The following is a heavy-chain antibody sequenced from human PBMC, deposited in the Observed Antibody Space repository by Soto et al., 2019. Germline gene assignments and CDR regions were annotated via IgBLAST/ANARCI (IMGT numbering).Heavy chain of an antibody. CDR3: ARRHSEDWYNDY. J-gene: IGHJ4*02. CDR2: ISSSGSYT. V-gene: IGHV3-11*06. CDR1: GFSFSDYY. D-gene: IGHD1-1*01. Sequence: QVQLVESGGGLVKPGGSLRLSCAASGFSFSDYYMAWIRQAPGKGLEWLSYISSSGSYTNYADSVKGRFTISRDNAKQSLYLQINSLTVEDTAVYSCARRHSEDWYNDYWGQGALVTFSS.